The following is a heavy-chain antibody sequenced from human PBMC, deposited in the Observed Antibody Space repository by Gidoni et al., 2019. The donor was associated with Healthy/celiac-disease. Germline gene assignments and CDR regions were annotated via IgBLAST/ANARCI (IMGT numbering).Heavy chain of an antibody. V-gene: IGHV3-23*01. D-gene: IGHD3-9*01. CDR3: AKDPRFNYDTPSFDY. CDR2: LSGSGGSI. J-gene: IGHJ4*02. Sequence: SCAASGFTFRRYALSWVRQAPGKGLEWFSALSGSGGSIYYADSVKGRFTISSDNSKNTLYLQMNSLRAEDTAVYYCAKDPRFNYDTPSFDYWGQGTLVTVSS. CDR1: GFTFRRYA.